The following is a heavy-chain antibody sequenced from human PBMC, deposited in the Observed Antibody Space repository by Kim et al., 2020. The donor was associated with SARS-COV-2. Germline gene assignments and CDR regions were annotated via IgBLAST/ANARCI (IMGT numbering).Heavy chain of an antibody. D-gene: IGHD3-10*01. CDR3: ARGLGSGSYFDY. Sequence: YNPSLKRRVTISVDTSKNQFSLKLSSVTAADTAVYYCARGLGSGSYFDYWGQGTLVTVSS. V-gene: IGHV4-34*01. J-gene: IGHJ4*02.